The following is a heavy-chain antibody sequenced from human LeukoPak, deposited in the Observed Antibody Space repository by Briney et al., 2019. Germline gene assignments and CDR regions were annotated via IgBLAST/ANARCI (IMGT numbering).Heavy chain of an antibody. Sequence: SETLSLTCTVSGGSISSYYWSWIRQPPGKGLEWIGYIYYSGSTNYNPSLKSRVTISVDTSKNQFSLKLSSVTAADTAVYYCATLNRAGWRPDYLGQGTLVTVSS. J-gene: IGHJ4*02. D-gene: IGHD1-14*01. CDR2: IYYSGST. V-gene: IGHV4-59*08. CDR3: ATLNRAGWRPDY. CDR1: GGSISSYY.